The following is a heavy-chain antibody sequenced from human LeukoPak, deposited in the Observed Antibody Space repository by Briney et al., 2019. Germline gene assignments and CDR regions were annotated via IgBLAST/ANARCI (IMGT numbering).Heavy chain of an antibody. J-gene: IGHJ4*02. V-gene: IGHV3-48*01. CDR2: ISSGSSTI. CDR3: AKVRDAYNYFDY. CDR1: GFTFSSYS. Sequence: GGSLRLSCAASGFTFSSYSMNWVRQAPGKGLEWVSYISSGSSTIYYADSVKGRFTISRDNAKNSLYLQMNSLRAEDTAVYYCAKVRDAYNYFDYWGQGTLVTVSS. D-gene: IGHD1-20*01.